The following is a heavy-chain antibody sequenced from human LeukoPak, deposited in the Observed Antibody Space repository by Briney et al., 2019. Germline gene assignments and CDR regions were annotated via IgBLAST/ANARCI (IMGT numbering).Heavy chain of an antibody. Sequence: QPGGSLRLSCAASGFTFSSYAMHWVRQAPGKGLEYISAISSNGGSTYYANSVKGRFTISRDNSKNTLYLKMGSLRAEDMAVYFCARDGTMVRGVRYYFMEVWGKGTTVTVSS. J-gene: IGHJ6*03. D-gene: IGHD3-10*01. V-gene: IGHV3-64*01. CDR2: ISSNGGST. CDR3: ARDGTMVRGVRYYFMEV. CDR1: GFTFSSYA.